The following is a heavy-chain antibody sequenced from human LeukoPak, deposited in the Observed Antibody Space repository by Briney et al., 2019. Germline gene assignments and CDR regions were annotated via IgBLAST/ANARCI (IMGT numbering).Heavy chain of an antibody. CDR2: ISYDGSNK. D-gene: IGHD3-10*01. CDR3: ARDLYNMVRQVGYFDL. CDR1: GFTFSSYA. V-gene: IGHV3-30-3*01. Sequence: RRSLRLSCAASGFTFSSYAMHWVRQAPGKGLEWVAVISYDGSNKYYADSVKGRFTISRDNSKNTLYLQMNSLRAEDTAMYYCARDLYNMVRQVGYFDLWGRGTLVTVSS. J-gene: IGHJ2*01.